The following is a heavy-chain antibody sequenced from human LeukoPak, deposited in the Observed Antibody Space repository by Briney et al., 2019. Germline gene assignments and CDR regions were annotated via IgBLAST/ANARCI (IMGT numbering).Heavy chain of an antibody. V-gene: IGHV3-7*01. CDR1: GFTVSSHY. CDR3: ARDRNSSGWYLWFDP. D-gene: IGHD6-19*01. Sequence: GGSLRLSCAASGFTVSSHYMIYVRQAPGKGLEWVANIKQDGSEKYYVDSVKGRFTISRDNAKNSLYLQMNSLRAEDTAVYYCARDRNSSGWYLWFDPWGQGTLVTVSS. J-gene: IGHJ5*02. CDR2: IKQDGSEK.